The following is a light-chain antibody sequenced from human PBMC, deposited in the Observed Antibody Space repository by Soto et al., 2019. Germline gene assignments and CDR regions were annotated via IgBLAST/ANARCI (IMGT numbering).Light chain of an antibody. CDR2: KAS. J-gene: IGKJ1*01. V-gene: IGKV1-5*03. Sequence: DIQMTQSPSTLSGAVGDRVTITCRASQTIRSWLAWYQQKPGKAPKLLIYKASTLKSGVPSRFSGSGSGTEFTLTISSLKPDDFATYYCQYYNSYSEAFGQGTKVELK. CDR3: QYYNSYSEA. CDR1: QTIRSW.